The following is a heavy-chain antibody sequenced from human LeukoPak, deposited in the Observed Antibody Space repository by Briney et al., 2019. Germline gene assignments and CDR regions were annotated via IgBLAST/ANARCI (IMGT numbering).Heavy chain of an antibody. CDR3: ARVGSGSYRTYFDY. Sequence: ASVKVSCKASGYTFTSYGISWVRQAPGQGLEWMGWISAYNGNTNYAQKLQGRVTITADESTSTAYMELSSLRSEDTAVYYCARVGSGSYRTYFDYWGQGTLVTVSS. CDR2: ISAYNGNT. D-gene: IGHD1-26*01. V-gene: IGHV1-18*01. CDR1: GYTFTSYG. J-gene: IGHJ4*02.